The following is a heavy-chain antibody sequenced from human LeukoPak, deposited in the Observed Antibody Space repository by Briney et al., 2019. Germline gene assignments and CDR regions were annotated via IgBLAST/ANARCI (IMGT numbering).Heavy chain of an antibody. V-gene: IGHV4-59*01. CDR3: ARVGILRFPSNWFDP. D-gene: IGHD3-3*01. Sequence: SETLSLTCTVSGPSISSYYWSWIRQPPGKGLEWIGYIYYSGSTRYNPSLKSRVTISVDTSKNQFSLKLSSVTAADTAVYYCARVGILRFPSNWFDPWGQGTLVTVSS. CDR2: IYYSGST. CDR1: GPSISSYY. J-gene: IGHJ5*02.